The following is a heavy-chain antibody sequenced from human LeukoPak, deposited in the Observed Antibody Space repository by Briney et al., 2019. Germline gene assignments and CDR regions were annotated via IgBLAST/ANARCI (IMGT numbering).Heavy chain of an antibody. V-gene: IGHV3-48*03. Sequence: GGSLRLSCAASGFTFSSYEMNWVRQAPGKGLEWVDSVKGRFTISRDNAKNSLYLQMNSLRAEDTAVYYCARAYGGYYDFWSGPTIDYWGQGTLVTVSS. CDR1: GFTFSSYE. J-gene: IGHJ4*02. D-gene: IGHD3-3*01. CDR3: ARAYGGYYDFWSGPTIDY.